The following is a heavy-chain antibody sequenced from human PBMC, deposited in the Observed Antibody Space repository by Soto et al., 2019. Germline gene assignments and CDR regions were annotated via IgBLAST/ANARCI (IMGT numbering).Heavy chain of an antibody. J-gene: IGHJ6*02. CDR1: GFTFSSYA. CDR3: ANPGYSSGWRYYGMDV. Sequence: PGGSLRLSCAASGFTFSSYAMSWVRQAPGKGLEWVSAISGSGGSTYYADSVKGRFTISRDNSKNTLYLQMNSLRAEDTAVYYYANPGYSSGWRYYGMDVWGQGTTVTVSS. V-gene: IGHV3-23*01. CDR2: ISGSGGST. D-gene: IGHD6-19*01.